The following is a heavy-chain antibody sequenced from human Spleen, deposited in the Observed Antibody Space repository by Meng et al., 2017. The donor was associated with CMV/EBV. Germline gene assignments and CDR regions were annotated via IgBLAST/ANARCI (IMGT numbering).Heavy chain of an antibody. Sequence: QVQLQESGPGLVKPSPTLSLTCTVSGGSISSGDYYWSWIRQPPGKGLEWIGYIYYSGSTYYNPSLKSRVTISVDTSKNQFSLKLSSVTAADTAVYYCARENIVVVPDWYFDLWGRGTLVTVSS. J-gene: IGHJ2*01. CDR1: GGSISSGDYY. CDR2: IYYSGST. V-gene: IGHV4-30-4*08. D-gene: IGHD2-2*01. CDR3: ARENIVVVPDWYFDL.